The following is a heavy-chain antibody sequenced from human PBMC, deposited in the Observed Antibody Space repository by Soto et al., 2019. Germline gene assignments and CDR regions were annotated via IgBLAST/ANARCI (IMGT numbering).Heavy chain of an antibody. Sequence: PGGSLRLSCAGSGFTFGDSYMSWIRQAPGKGLEWLSYVSPGSRYPAYADSVKGRFTISRDNAKRSLYLQMMSLTAEDTAIYYCVRGGGGGLFDPWGQGTMVTVSS. V-gene: IGHV3-11*06. D-gene: IGHD2-15*01. CDR1: GFTFGDSY. CDR3: VRGGGGGLFDP. J-gene: IGHJ5*02. CDR2: VSPGSRYP.